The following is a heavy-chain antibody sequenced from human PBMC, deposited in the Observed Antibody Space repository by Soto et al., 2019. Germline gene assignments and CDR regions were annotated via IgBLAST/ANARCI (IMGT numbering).Heavy chain of an antibody. Sequence: SLRLSCAASGFTFSSYSMNWVRQAPGKGLEWVSYISSSSSTIYYADSVKGRFTISRDNAKNSLYLQMNSLRDEDTAVYYCAREAITIFGVALGGFDPWGQGTLVTVSS. J-gene: IGHJ5*02. CDR2: ISSSSSTI. CDR1: GFTFSSYS. D-gene: IGHD3-3*01. CDR3: AREAITIFGVALGGFDP. V-gene: IGHV3-48*02.